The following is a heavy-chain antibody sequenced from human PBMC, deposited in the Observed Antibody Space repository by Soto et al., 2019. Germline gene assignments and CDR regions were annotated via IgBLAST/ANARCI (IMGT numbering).Heavy chain of an antibody. V-gene: IGHV4-4*02. J-gene: IGHJ4*02. Sequence: SETLSLTCAVSSGSISSSNWWSWVRQPPGKGLEWIGEIYHSGSTNYNPSLKSRVTISVDKSKNQFSLKLSSVTAADTAVYYCVGTRTYSRNLDYWGQGTLVTVSS. CDR3: VGTRTYSRNLDY. CDR1: SGSISSSNW. D-gene: IGHD6-13*01. CDR2: IYHSGST.